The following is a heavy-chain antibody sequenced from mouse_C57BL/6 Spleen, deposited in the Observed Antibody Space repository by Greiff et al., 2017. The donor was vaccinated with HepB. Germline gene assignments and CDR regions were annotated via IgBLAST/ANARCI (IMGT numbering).Heavy chain of an antibody. Sequence: EVKLMESGPELVKPGASVKISCKASGYSFTGYYMNWVKQSPEKSLEWIGEINPSTGGTTYNQKFKAKATLTVDKSSSTAYMQLKSLTSEDSAVYYCARSPITTVVAYYFDYWGQGTTLTVSS. CDR1: GYSFTGYY. D-gene: IGHD1-1*01. J-gene: IGHJ2*01. V-gene: IGHV1-42*01. CDR2: INPSTGGT. CDR3: ARSPITTVVAYYFDY.